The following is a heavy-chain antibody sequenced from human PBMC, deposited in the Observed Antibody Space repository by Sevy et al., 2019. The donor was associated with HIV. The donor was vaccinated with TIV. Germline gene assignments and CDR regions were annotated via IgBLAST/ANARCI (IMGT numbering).Heavy chain of an antibody. D-gene: IGHD2-2*03. CDR3: ARGVGGYCSSTSCHVDY. CDR1: GGSISSNNW. J-gene: IGHJ4*02. V-gene: IGHV4-4*02. CDR2: IYQSGST. Sequence: SETLSLTCAVSGGSISSNNWWNWVRQTPGKGLEWIGEIYQSGSTNRNPSLKSRVTISVDKSKNQFSLKLSSVTAADTAVYYGARGVGGYCSSTSCHVDYWGQGTLVTVSS.